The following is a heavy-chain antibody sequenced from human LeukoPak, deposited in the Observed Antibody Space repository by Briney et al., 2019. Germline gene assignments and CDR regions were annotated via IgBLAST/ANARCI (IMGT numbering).Heavy chain of an antibody. CDR1: GFTFSTYA. D-gene: IGHD6-13*01. CDR2: VSGSGGGGTT. V-gene: IGHV3-23*01. CDR3: ARDRAAGTGWFDP. J-gene: IGHJ5*02. Sequence: GGSLRLSCAASGFTFSTYAMSWVRQAPGKGLEWVSSVSGSGGGGTTYYADSVKGRFTISRDNSKNTLYLQMNSLRAEDTAVYYCARDRAAGTGWFDPWGQGTLVTVSS.